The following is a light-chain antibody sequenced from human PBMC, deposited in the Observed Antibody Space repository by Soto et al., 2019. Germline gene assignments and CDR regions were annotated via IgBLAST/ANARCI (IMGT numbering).Light chain of an antibody. J-gene: IGKJ1*01. CDR3: QKYNSAPRT. CDR1: QGIINY. CDR2: AAS. V-gene: IGKV1-27*01. Sequence: DIQMTQSPSSLSASVGDRVTITCRASQGIINYLAWYQQQPGTVPKLLIYAASTLQSGVPSRFSGSGSGTDFTLTISSLQPEDVATYYCQKYNSAPRTFGQGTKVEIK.